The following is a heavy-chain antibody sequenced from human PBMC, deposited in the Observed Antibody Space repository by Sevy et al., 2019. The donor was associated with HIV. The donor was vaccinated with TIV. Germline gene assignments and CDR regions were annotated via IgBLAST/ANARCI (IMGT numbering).Heavy chain of an antibody. Sequence: GGSLRLSCEVSGFTFSNHWMTWVRQAPGKGLEWVANIKKDGTDKFYVDSVMGRFSISRDNAKDLLYLQMNSLRVEDTAVYYCARDRRVEYGGSDYWGQGTLVTVSS. CDR2: IKKDGTDK. V-gene: IGHV3-7*03. CDR3: ARDRRVEYGGSDY. J-gene: IGHJ4*02. CDR1: GFTFSNHW. D-gene: IGHD3-10*01.